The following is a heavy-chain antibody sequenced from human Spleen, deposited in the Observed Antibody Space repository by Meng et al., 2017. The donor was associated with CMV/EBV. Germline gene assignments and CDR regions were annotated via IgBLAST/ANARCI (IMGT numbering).Heavy chain of an antibody. Sequence: ASVKVSCKASGYTFTTYFMHWVRQAPGQGLEWMGRINPNSGLTNYAQKFQGRVTVTRAPSISTAYMEVRSLRSDDTAVYYCARDQGDSSNYYFASYGMDLWGPGTTVTVS. V-gene: IGHV1-2*02. J-gene: IGHJ6*02. CDR3: ARDQGDSSNYYFASYGMDL. D-gene: IGHD3-22*01. CDR1: GYTFTTYF. CDR2: INPNSGLT.